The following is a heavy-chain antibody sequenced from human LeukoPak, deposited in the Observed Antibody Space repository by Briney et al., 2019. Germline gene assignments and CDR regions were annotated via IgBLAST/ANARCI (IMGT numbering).Heavy chain of an antibody. D-gene: IGHD3-10*01. CDR3: ARDHRANYYGSGSYSPFDY. CDR1: GGTFSSYA. Sequence: ASVKVSCKASGGTFSSYAISWVRQAPGQGLEWMGGIIPIFGTANYAQKLQGRVTMTTDTSTSTAYMELRSLRSDDTAVYYCARDHRANYYGSGSYSPFDYWGQGTLVTVSS. V-gene: IGHV1-69*05. J-gene: IGHJ4*02. CDR2: IIPIFGTA.